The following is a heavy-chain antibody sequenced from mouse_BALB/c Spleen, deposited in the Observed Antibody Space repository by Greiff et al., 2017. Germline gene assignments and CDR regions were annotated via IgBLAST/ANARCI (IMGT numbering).Heavy chain of an antibody. D-gene: IGHD2-14*01. CDR1: GFTFSSYG. V-gene: IGHV5-6*01. J-gene: IGHJ2*01. Sequence: EVQGVESGGDLVKPGGSLKLSCAASGFTFSSYGMSWVRQTPDKRLEWVATISSGGSYTYYPDSVKGRFTISRDNAKNTLYLQMSSLKSEDTAMYYCARLYYRYFDYWGQGTTLTVSS. CDR3: ARLYYRYFDY. CDR2: ISSGGSYT.